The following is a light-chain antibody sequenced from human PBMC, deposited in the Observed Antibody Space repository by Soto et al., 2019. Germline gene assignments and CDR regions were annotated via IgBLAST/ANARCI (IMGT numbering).Light chain of an antibody. Sequence: QSALTQPASVSGSPGQSITISCTGTSSDVGSYNLVSWYQQHPGKAPKLMIYEGTKRPSGVSNRFSGSKSGNTDSLTISGLQAEDEADYYCCSYAGSSTYVFGTGTKV. CDR2: EGT. J-gene: IGLJ1*01. CDR1: SSDVGSYNL. CDR3: CSYAGSSTYV. V-gene: IGLV2-23*01.